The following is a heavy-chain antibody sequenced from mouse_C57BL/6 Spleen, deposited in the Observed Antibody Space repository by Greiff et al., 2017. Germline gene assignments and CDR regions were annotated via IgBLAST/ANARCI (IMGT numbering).Heavy chain of an antibody. CDR1: GYTFTSYW. CDR2: IDPSDSYT. J-gene: IGHJ3*01. CDR3: ASPPRGTVWCAY. V-gene: IGHV1-69*01. Sequence: QVQLKQPGAELVMPGASVKLSCKASGYTFTSYWMHWVKQRPGQGLEWIGEIDPSDSYTNYNQKFKGKSTVTVDKSSSTAYMQHSRLTSEDSAVYYCASPPRGTVWCAYWGQGTLVSVSA. D-gene: IGHD3-3*01.